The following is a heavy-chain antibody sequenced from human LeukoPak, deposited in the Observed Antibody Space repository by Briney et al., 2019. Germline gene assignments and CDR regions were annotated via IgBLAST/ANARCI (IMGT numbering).Heavy chain of an antibody. CDR3: ASLITASETGFDF. J-gene: IGHJ4*02. CDR1: GDSVSSNSAV. Sequence: SQTLSLTCAISGDSVSSNSAVWNWIRQSPSRRLEWVGRTYYRSKWYNDYAVSMKSRITINPDTSKNQFSLQLNSVTPEDTAVYFCASLITASETGFDFWGQGTLVAVSS. CDR2: TYYRSKWYN. V-gene: IGHV6-1*01. D-gene: IGHD3-10*01.